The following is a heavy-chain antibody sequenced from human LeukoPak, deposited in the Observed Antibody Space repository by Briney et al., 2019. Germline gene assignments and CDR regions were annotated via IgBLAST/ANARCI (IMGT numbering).Heavy chain of an antibody. D-gene: IGHD6-13*01. V-gene: IGHV4-38-2*02. CDR2: IYHSGST. CDR3: ARVEYSRSWYKSHYDYYMDV. CDR1: GYSISSGYY. Sequence: SETLSLTCTVSGYSISSGYYWGWIRQPPGKGLEWIGSIYHSGSTYYNPSLKSRVTISVDTSKNQFSLKLSTVNAANTAVYYCARVEYSRSWYKSHYDYYMDVWGKGTTVTVSS. J-gene: IGHJ6*03.